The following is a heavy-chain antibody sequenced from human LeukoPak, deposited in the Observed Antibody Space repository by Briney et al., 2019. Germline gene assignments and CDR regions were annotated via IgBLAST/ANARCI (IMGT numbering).Heavy chain of an antibody. J-gene: IGHJ4*02. CDR2: LSGSGDRT. CDR3: AKGEVGAQDY. D-gene: IGHD1-26*01. CDR1: GFTFSTYG. Sequence: GGPLRLSCAASGFTFSTYGMSWVRQAPGKGLEWLSALSGSGDRTYYADSVKGRFTISSDNSKNTLYLQMNSLRAEDTAVYYCAKGEVGAQDYWGQGTLVTVSS. V-gene: IGHV3-23*01.